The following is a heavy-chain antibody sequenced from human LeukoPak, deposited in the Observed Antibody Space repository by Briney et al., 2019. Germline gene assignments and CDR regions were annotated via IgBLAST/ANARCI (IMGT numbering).Heavy chain of an antibody. V-gene: IGHV1-2*02. D-gene: IGHD1-26*01. Sequence: GASVKVSYKASGYTFTGYYMHWVRQAPGQGLEWMGWINPNSGGTNYAQKFQGRVTMTRDTSISTAYMELSRLRSDDTAVYYCARFGSMGATTAFDIWGQGTMVTASS. CDR2: INPNSGGT. CDR3: ARFGSMGATTAFDI. CDR1: GYTFTGYY. J-gene: IGHJ3*02.